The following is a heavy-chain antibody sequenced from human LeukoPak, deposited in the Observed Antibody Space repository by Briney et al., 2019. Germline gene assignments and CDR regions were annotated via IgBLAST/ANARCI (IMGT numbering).Heavy chain of an antibody. CDR1: GFSFSTYS. D-gene: IGHD4-17*01. V-gene: IGHV3-48*04. J-gene: IGHJ2*01. CDR3: ARDAGDSRPYWYFDL. Sequence: GGSLRLSCAASGFSFSTYSMNWVRQAPGKGLEWVSYITGGGSPIYYADSVKGRFTISRDSAKNSLYLQMNSLRAEDTAVYYCARDAGDSRPYWYFDLWGRGTLVTVSS. CDR2: ITGGGSPI.